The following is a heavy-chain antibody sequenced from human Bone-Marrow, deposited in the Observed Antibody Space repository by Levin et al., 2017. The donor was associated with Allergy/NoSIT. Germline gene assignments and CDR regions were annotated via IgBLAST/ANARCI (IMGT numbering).Heavy chain of an antibody. CDR1: GFXXGXYG. V-gene: IGHV3-21*01. CDR2: ISSGSSYI. CDR3: ASGDSGPGGGDF. D-gene: IGHD3-10*01. J-gene: IGHJ4*02. Sequence: GGSLRLSCAASGFXXGXYGMXXXXXXXXKGLEWVSSISSGSSYINYADSVKGRFTISRDNAKKSLLLQMNSLRAEDTAVYYCASGDSGPGGGDFGGQGTLVTVSS.